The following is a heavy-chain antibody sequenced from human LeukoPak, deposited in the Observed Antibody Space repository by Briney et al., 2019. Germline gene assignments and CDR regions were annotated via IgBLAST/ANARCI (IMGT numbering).Heavy chain of an antibody. J-gene: IGHJ4*02. D-gene: IGHD2-21*01. Sequence: VASVTVSFTASAYTFTIYDINWVRQAPGQGLEWMGWMNPNSGSTGHAQKFQGRVTMTRDTSTSTAYMELSSLRSEDTAVYYCARTCGDLDYWGEGTLVTVSS. CDR3: ARTCGDLDY. CDR2: MNPNSGST. V-gene: IGHV1-8*01. CDR1: AYTFTIYD.